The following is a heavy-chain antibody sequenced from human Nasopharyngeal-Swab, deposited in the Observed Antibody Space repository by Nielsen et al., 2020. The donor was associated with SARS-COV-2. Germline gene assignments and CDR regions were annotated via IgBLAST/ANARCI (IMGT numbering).Heavy chain of an antibody. V-gene: IGHV5-51*01. Sequence: GGSLRLSCKGSGYSFIDYWIGWVRQMPGRGLEWMGIIYPGDPDTRYNPSFQGQVTISADNSISTAYLQWGSLKASDSAMYYCARPLAAASYYFDYWGQGTLVTVSS. CDR2: IYPGDPDT. CDR3: ARPLAAASYYFDY. D-gene: IGHD6-25*01. J-gene: IGHJ4*02. CDR1: GYSFIDYW.